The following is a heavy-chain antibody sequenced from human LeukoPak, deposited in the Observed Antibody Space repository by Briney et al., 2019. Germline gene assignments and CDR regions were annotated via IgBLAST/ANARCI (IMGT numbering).Heavy chain of an antibody. J-gene: IGHJ4*02. CDR1: GFTFSGSA. D-gene: IGHD2-2*01. CDR3: TSRSQDYCSSTSCYDRS. CDR2: TRSKANSYAT. Sequence: GGSLRLSCAASGFTFSGSAMHWVRQASGKGLEWVGRTRSKANSYATAYAASVKGRFTISRDDSKNTAYLQMNSLKTEDTAVYYCTSRSQDYCSSTSCYDRSRGQGTLVTVSS. V-gene: IGHV3-73*01.